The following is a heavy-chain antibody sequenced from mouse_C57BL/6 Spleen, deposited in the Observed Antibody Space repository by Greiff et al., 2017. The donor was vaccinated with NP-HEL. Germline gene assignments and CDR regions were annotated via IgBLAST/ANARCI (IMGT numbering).Heavy chain of an antibody. CDR1: GYTFTDYY. Sequence: VQLQQSGPELVKPGASVKISCKASGYTFTDYYMNWVKQSHGKSLEWIGDINPNNGGTSYNQKFKGKATLTVDKSSSTAYMELRSLTSEDSAVYYCARRGALYDGYYFDYWGQGTTLTVSS. D-gene: IGHD2-3*01. CDR2: INPNNGGT. CDR3: ARRGALYDGYYFDY. V-gene: IGHV1-26*01. J-gene: IGHJ2*01.